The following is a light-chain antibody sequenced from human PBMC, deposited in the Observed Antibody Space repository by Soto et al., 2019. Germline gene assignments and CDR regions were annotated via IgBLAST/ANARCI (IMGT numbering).Light chain of an antibody. J-gene: IGLJ2*01. Sequence: QSVLTQPASVSGSPGQSITISCAGTSSDVGAYNYVSWYQVHPGKAPKLMIYGVTNRPSGVSDRFSGSRFANTASLTISGLQAEDEADYYCGSYTSSSALVVFGGGTKLTVL. CDR1: SSDVGAYNY. V-gene: IGLV2-14*01. CDR2: GVT. CDR3: GSYTSSSALVV.